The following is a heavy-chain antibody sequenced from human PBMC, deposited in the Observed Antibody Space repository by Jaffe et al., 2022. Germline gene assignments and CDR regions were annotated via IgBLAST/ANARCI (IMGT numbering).Heavy chain of an antibody. CDR1: GFTFSSYA. V-gene: IGHV3-23*01. J-gene: IGHJ3*02. Sequence: EVQLLESGGGLVQPGGSLRLSCAASGFTFSSYAMSWVRQAPGKGLEWVSAISGSGGSTYYADSVKGRFTISRDNSKNTLYLQMNSLRAEDTAVYYCARLGYCSGGSCRRDDAFDIWGQGTMVTVSS. CDR3: ARLGYCSGGSCRRDDAFDI. D-gene: IGHD2-15*01. CDR2: ISGSGGST.